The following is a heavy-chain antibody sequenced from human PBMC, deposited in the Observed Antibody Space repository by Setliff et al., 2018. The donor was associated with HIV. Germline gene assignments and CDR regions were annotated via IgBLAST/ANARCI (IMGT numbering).Heavy chain of an antibody. CDR3: ARQEVGTPPFYFDY. CDR2: IYPGDSDT. J-gene: IGHJ4*02. Sequence: GESLKISCKGSRYSFATYWIGWVRQMPGKGLEWMGIIYPGDSDTRYSTSFPGQVTILADKSISTAYLQWSSLKASDTAMYYCARQEVGTPPFYFDYWGRGTLVTVSS. V-gene: IGHV5-51*01. D-gene: IGHD1-1*01. CDR1: RYSFATYW.